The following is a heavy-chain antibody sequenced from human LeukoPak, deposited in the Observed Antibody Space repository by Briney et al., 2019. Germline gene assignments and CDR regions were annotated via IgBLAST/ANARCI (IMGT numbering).Heavy chain of an antibody. D-gene: IGHD3-3*01. CDR3: ARVTSTTYYDFWSGYQAGGFDY. J-gene: IGHJ4*02. V-gene: IGHV4-4*07. CDR1: GGSISSYY. Sequence: SETLSLTCTVYGGSISSYYWSWIRQPAGKGLEWIGRIYTSGSTNYNPSLRSRVTMSVDTSKNQFSLKLSSVTAADTAVYYCARVTSTTYYDFWSGYQAGGFDYWGQGTLVTVSS. CDR2: IYTSGST.